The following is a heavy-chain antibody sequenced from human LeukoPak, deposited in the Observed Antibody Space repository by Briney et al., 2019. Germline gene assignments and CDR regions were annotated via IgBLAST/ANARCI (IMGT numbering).Heavy chain of an antibody. CDR1: GYTFTSYG. CDR2: ISTYNGNT. V-gene: IGHV1-18*04. CDR3: ARGGRLGELFSPDY. D-gene: IGHD3-16*01. Sequence: VASVKVSCKASGYTFTSYGITWVRQAPGQGPEWMGWISTYNGNTNYAQNLQGRVTMTTDTSTSTAYMELRSLRSDDTAVYYCARGGRLGELFSPDYWGQGTLVTVSS. J-gene: IGHJ4*02.